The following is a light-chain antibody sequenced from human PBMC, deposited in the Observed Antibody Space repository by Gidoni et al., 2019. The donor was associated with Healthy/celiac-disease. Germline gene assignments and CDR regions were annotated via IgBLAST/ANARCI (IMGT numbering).Light chain of an antibody. CDR2: DVR. CDR1: SSDVGGYNY. CDR3: SSYTSSSLYV. J-gene: IGLJ1*01. V-gene: IGLV2-14*01. Sequence: QSALTQPPSVSGSPGPSITISCTGTSSDVGGYNYVSWYQQHPGKAPKLMIYDVRNRPSGVSNRFSGSKSGNTASLTISGLQAEDEADYYCSSYTSSSLYVFGTGTKVTVL.